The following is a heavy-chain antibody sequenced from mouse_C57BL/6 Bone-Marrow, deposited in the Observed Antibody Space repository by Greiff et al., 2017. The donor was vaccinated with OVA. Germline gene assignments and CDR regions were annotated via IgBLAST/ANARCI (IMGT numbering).Heavy chain of an antibody. V-gene: IGHV1-39*01. D-gene: IGHD1-1*01. CDR3: ASHYYGSSYWYVDV. J-gene: IGHJ1*03. Sequence: QLQESGPELVKPGASVKISCKASGYSFTDYNMNWVKQSNGKSLEWIGVINPNYGTTSYNQKFKGKATLTVDQSSSTAYMQLNSLTSEDSAVYYCASHYYGSSYWYVDVWGTGTTVTVSS. CDR2: INPNYGTT. CDR1: GYSFTDYN.